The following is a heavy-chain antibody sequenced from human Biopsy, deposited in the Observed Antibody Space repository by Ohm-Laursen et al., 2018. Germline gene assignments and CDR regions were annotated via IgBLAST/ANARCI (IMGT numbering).Heavy chain of an antibody. J-gene: IGHJ4*02. CDR3: ARNTGWYGDLYYFDY. CDR1: GYSFTGYY. CDR2: INRNGATT. Sequence: ASVKVSCKASGYSFTGYYMRWVRQAPGQGLEWMGLINRNGATTSYPQIFQGRVTMTRDTSKSTVYMELSSLRSADTAVYFCARNTGWYGDLYYFDYWGQGTLVTVSS. V-gene: IGHV1-46*01. D-gene: IGHD6-19*01.